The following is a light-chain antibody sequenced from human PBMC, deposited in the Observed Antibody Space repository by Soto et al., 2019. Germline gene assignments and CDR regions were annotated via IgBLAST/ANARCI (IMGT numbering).Light chain of an antibody. V-gene: IGKV3-20*01. J-gene: IGKJ5*01. CDR3: QQYGSSPRVT. Sequence: EILMTKSPDTLSVSPGARATLSCRASQSVGSNLAWYQQNPGQAPRLLIYGASSRATGTPDRFSGSGSGTDFTLTISRLEPEDLAVYYCQQYGSSPRVTVGQGTRLETK. CDR2: GAS. CDR1: QSVGSN.